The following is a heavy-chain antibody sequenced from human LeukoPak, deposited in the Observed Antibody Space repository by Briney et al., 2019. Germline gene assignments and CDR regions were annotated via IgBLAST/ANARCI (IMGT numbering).Heavy chain of an antibody. J-gene: IGHJ4*01. V-gene: IGHV4-38-2*02. Sequence: SETLSLTCTVSGYSISSGYFWGWIRQPPGKGLEWIGSIYHSGSTYYNPSLKSRVTISVDTSKNQFSLKLSSVTAADTAVYYCARGGFYGYPFEFGGHGTLVTVSS. CDR3: ARGGFYGYPFEF. CDR1: GYSISSGYF. D-gene: IGHD5-18*01. CDR2: IYHSGST.